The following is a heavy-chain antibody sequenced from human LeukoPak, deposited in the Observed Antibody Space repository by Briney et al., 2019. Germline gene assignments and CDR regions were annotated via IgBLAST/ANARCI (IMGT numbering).Heavy chain of an antibody. CDR1: GGSISSSSYY. Sequence: SETLSLTCTVSGGSISSSSYYWGWIRQPPGKGLEWIGSIYYSGSTYYNPSLKSRVTISVDTSKNQFSLKLSSVTAADTAVYYCARHELLVVTPYYFDYWGQGTLVTVPS. J-gene: IGHJ4*02. CDR2: IYYSGST. V-gene: IGHV4-39*01. D-gene: IGHD1-26*01. CDR3: ARHELLVVTPYYFDY.